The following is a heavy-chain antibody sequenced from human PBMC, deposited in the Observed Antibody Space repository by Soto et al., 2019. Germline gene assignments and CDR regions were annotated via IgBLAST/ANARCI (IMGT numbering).Heavy chain of an antibody. CDR3: ARRERAAGTDWWFDP. Sequence: SETLSLTCTFSGGSISSGDYFLGWIRQPPGKGLEWIGSIYYSGSTYYSPSLKSRVTISVDTSKNQFSLKLSSVTAADTAVYYCARRERAAGTDWWFDPWGQGTLVTVSS. V-gene: IGHV4-39*01. CDR1: GGSISSGDYF. J-gene: IGHJ5*02. CDR2: IYYSGST. D-gene: IGHD6-13*01.